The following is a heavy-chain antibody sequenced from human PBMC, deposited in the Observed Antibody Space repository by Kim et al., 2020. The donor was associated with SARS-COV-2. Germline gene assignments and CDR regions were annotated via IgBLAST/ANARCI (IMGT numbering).Heavy chain of an antibody. CDR3: AKDILRYYYGSGSYGY. J-gene: IGHJ4*02. D-gene: IGHD3-10*01. CDR1: GFTFDDYA. V-gene: IGHV3-9*01. CDR2: ISWNSGSI. Sequence: GGSLRLSCAASGFTFDDYAMHWVRQAPGKGLEWVSGISWNSGSIGYADSVKGRFTISRDNAKNSLYLQMNSLRAEDTALYYCAKDILRYYYGSGSYGYWGQGTLVTVSS.